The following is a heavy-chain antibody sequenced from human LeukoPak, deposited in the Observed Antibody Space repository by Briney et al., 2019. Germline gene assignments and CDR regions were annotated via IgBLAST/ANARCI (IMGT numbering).Heavy chain of an antibody. CDR1: ELTFSDYQ. V-gene: IGHV3-11*01. J-gene: IGHJ6*02. Sequence: GGALRLSCAASELTFSDYQRNWIRQAPGKGLEWVGYISSSGTVIYYADSVKGRFTISRDNDKHSLYLQMNSLRAEDTAVYYCARGRYYYGSWYMDVWGQGTTVTVSS. D-gene: IGHD3-10*01. CDR3: ARGRYYYGSWYMDV. CDR2: ISSSGTVI.